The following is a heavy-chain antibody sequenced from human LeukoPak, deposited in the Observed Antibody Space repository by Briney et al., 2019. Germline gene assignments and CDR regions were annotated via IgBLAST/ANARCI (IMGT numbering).Heavy chain of an antibody. V-gene: IGHV4-4*07. CDR3: ARTYGGYFDF. Sequence: PSETLSLACAVSGGSISSSNWWSWIRQPAGKGLEWIGRIYTSGSTNYNPSLKSRVTMSVDTSKNQFSLKLSSVTAADTAVYYCARTYGGYFDFWGRGTLVTVSS. D-gene: IGHD4-23*01. J-gene: IGHJ4*02. CDR1: GGSISSSNW. CDR2: IYTSGST.